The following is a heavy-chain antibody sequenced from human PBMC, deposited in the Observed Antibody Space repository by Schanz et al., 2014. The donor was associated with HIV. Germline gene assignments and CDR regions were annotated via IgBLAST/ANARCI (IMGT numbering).Heavy chain of an antibody. J-gene: IGHJ6*02. V-gene: IGHV1-69*01. Sequence: QVQLVQSGAEVKKPGSSVKVSCTASGDTFSSYAISWVRQAPGQGLEWMGGMIPSFRLRTYAQKFQGRVTIAADESASTAYMELNSLRSDDTAVYYCAKSPIFGDVIFYGMDVWGQGTTVTVSS. CDR2: MIPSFRLR. CDR3: AKSPIFGDVIFYGMDV. D-gene: IGHD3-3*02. CDR1: GDTFSSYA.